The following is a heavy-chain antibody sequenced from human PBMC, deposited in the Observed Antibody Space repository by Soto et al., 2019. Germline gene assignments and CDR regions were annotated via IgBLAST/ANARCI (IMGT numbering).Heavy chain of an antibody. CDR3: ARGVVASAYYYYTMDI. V-gene: IGHV3-30-3*01. CDR1: GFTFSTYA. CDR2: ISDDGSKK. J-gene: IGHJ6*02. Sequence: QVQLVDSGGGVVQPGRSLRLSCAASGFTFSTYAIHWVRQAPGKGLEWVAVISDDGSKKYYADSVKGRFTISRDNSKNTLYLQMNSLSAEDTAVYYCARGVVASAYYYYTMDIWGQGTTVTVSS. D-gene: IGHD2-15*01.